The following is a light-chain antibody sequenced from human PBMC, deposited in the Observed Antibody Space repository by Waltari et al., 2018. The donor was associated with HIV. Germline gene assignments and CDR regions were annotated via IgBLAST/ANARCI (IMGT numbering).Light chain of an antibody. CDR2: STN. J-gene: IGLJ3*02. CDR3: VMYMGSGPWV. CDR1: SGSVSTSYY. Sequence: QTVVTQEPSFSVSPGGTVTLTCGLSSGSVSTSYYPSWYQQTPGQAPRTPIYSTNTRSSGVPDRFSGSILGNKAALAITGAQADDESDYYCVMYMGSGPWVFGGGTKLTVL. V-gene: IGLV8-61*01.